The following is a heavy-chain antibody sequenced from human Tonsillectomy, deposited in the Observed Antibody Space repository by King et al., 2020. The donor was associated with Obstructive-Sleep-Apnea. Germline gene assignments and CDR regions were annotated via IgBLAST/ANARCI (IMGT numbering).Heavy chain of an antibody. Sequence: VQLQESDPGLMKPSETLSLTCKVSGGSISNYYWSWIRQPPGKGLEWIGYIHYSGSTKYNPSLKSRVTVSVDTSKNQFSLKVTSVTAADTAVYYCARHLAGEPYYYYYGMDVWGQGTTVTVSS. D-gene: IGHD2-15*01. CDR1: GGSISNYY. J-gene: IGHJ6*02. V-gene: IGHV4-59*08. CDR2: IHYSGST. CDR3: ARHLAGEPYYYYYGMDV.